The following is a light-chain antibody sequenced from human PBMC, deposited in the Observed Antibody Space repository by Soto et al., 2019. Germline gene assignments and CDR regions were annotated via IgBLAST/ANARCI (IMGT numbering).Light chain of an antibody. CDR3: LPYNNWWT. V-gene: IGKV3-15*01. CDR2: GAS. CDR1: QSVSSS. Sequence: IGMKKSTAAVSVSRGERGTLSCRASQSVSSSLAWYQQKPGRSPRLLIYGASTRAIGIPARFSGSGSGTEFTLTISSLQSEDFAVYYCLPYNNWWTFGQGTKVDIK. J-gene: IGKJ1*01.